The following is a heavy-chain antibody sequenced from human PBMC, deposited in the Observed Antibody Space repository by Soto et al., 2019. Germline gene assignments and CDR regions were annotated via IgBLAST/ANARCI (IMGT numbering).Heavy chain of an antibody. CDR1: GGSISSYY. Sequence: SETLSLTCTVSGGSISSYYWSWSRQQPAGGLQGSRDSYYSRSTTYNPSLKSRVIISVDTSKNHFSLKLISVTAADTAVYYCARDMGSSSSWYGSFDILGQGTMVTVSS. J-gene: IGHJ3*02. D-gene: IGHD6-13*01. CDR3: ARDMGSSSSWYGSFDI. V-gene: IGHV4-59*01. CDR2: SYYSRST.